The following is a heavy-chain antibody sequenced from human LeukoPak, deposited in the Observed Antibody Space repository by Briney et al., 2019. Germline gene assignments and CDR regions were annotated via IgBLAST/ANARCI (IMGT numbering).Heavy chain of an antibody. Sequence: SETLSLTCAVSGGSISSSNWWSWVRQPPGKGLEWIGEIYHSGSTNYNPSLKSRVTISVDTSKNQFSLKLSSVTAADTAVYYCARGGAVVATTYYSYYYMDVWGKGTTVTISS. D-gene: IGHD2-15*01. V-gene: IGHV4-4*02. J-gene: IGHJ6*03. CDR2: IYHSGST. CDR3: ARGGAVVATTYYSYYYMDV. CDR1: GGSISSSNW.